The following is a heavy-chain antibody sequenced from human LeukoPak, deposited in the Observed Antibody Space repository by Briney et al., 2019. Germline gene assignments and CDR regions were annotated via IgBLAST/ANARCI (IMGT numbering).Heavy chain of an antibody. CDR1: GFTFSSYW. D-gene: IGHD6-19*01. CDR2: IKQDGSEK. J-gene: IGHJ4*02. CDR3: AREGRGWSFDYFDY. V-gene: IGHV3-7*01. Sequence: GSLRLSCAASGFTFSSYWMSWVRQAPGKGLEWVANIKQDGSEKYYVDSVKGRFTISRDNAKNSLYLQMNSLRAEDTAVYYCAREGRGWSFDYFDYWGQGTLVTVSS.